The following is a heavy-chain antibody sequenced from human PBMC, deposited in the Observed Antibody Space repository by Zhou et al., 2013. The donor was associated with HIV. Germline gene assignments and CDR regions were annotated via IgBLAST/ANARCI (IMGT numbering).Heavy chain of an antibody. CDR2: FNPFAGLP. D-gene: IGHD5-12*01. V-gene: IGHV1-69*04. CDR1: GTTVNTYP. Sequence: QVQLVQSGTEVKKPGSSVKVSCKASGTTVNTYPINWVRQAPGQGPEWMGRFNPFAGLPTYAQKFQGRINISADKSTSTTFMEVNSLTFEDTAVYYCARGRSATAPHTDNWFDIWGQGTLVTVSS. J-gene: IGHJ5*02. CDR3: ARGRSATAPHTDNWFDI.